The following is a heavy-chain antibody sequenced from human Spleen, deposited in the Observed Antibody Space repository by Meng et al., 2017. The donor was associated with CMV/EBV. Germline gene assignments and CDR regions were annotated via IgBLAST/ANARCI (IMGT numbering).Heavy chain of an antibody. V-gene: IGHV1-18*01. CDR3: ARRRLSDSSGYYFDY. CDR2: ISAYNGNT. J-gene: IGHJ4*02. Sequence: QGTVVKSGGEVKKPGAPVKVSCKASGYTFTSYGISWVRQAPGQGLEWMGWISAYNGNTNYAQKLQGRVTMTTDTSTSTAYMELRSLRSDDTAVYYCARRRLSDSSGYYFDYWGQGTLVTVSS. CDR1: GYTFTSYG. D-gene: IGHD3-22*01.